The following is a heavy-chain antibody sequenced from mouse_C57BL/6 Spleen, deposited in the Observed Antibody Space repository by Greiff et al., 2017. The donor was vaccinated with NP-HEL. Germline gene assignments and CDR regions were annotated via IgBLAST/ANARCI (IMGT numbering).Heavy chain of an antibody. Sequence: QVQLQQSGAELVRPGSSVKLSCKASGYTFTSYWMHWVKQRPIQGLEWIGNIDPSDSETHYNQKFKDKATLTVDKSSSTAYMQLSSLTSEDSAVYYCAREGVLRPWFAYWGQGTLVTVSA. V-gene: IGHV1-52*01. J-gene: IGHJ3*01. CDR1: GYTFTSYW. CDR2: IDPSDSET. D-gene: IGHD1-1*01. CDR3: AREGVLRPWFAY.